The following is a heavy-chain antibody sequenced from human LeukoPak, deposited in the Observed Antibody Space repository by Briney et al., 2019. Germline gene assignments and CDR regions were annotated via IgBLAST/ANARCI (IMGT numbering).Heavy chain of an antibody. D-gene: IGHD2-2*01. CDR2: IIPIFGTA. V-gene: IGHV1-69*13. J-gene: IGHJ3*02. CDR1: GGTFSSYA. CDR3: ARGEDIVVVPAADDAFDI. Sequence: ASVKVSCKASGGTFSSYAISWVRQAPGQGLEWMGGIIPIFGTANYAQKLQGRVTITADESTSTAYMELSSLRSEDTAVYYCARGEDIVVVPAADDAFDIWGQGTMVTVSS.